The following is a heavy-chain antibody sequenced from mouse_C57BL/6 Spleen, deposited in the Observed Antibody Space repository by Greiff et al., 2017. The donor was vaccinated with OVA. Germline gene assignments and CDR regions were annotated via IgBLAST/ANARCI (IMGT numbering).Heavy chain of an antibody. J-gene: IGHJ1*03. V-gene: IGHV5-4*01. CDR1: GFTFSSYA. D-gene: IGHD1-1*01. CDR3: ARDDYYGSSSDWYFDV. CDR2: ISDGGSYT. Sequence: EVKLVESGGGLVKPGGSLKLSCAASGFTFSSYAMSWVRQTPEKRLEWVATISDGGSYTYYPDNVKGRFTISRDNAKNNLYLQMSHLKSEDTAMYYCARDDYYGSSSDWYFDVWGTGTTVTVSS.